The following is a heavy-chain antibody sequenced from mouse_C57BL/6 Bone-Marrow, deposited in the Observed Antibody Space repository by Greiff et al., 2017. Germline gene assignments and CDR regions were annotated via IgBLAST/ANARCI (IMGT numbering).Heavy chain of an antibody. CDR1: GYTFTSYW. J-gene: IGHJ3*01. D-gene: IGHD1-1*01. CDR3: ARYYYYGSSPRWFAY. CDR2: IHPNSGST. Sequence: VQLQQPGAELVKPGASVKLSCKASGYTFTSYWMHWVKQRLGQGLEWIGMIHPNSGSTNYNEKFKSKATLTVDKSSSTAYMQLSSLTSEDSAVYYCARYYYYGSSPRWFAYWGQGTLVTVSA. V-gene: IGHV1-64*01.